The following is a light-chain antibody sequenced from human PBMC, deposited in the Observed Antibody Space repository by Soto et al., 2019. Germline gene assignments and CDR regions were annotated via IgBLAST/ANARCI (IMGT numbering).Light chain of an antibody. V-gene: IGLV2-23*01. CDR2: EGT. J-gene: IGLJ1*01. CDR3: CSYAGGNTYV. Sequence: QSALAQPASVSGSPGQSITISCTGTSRDVGTYNRVSWYQHHPGKAPKLMIYEGTKRPSGVSNRFSDSKSGNTASLTISGLQAEDEADYYCCSYAGGNTYVFGTGTKVTVL. CDR1: SRDVGTYNR.